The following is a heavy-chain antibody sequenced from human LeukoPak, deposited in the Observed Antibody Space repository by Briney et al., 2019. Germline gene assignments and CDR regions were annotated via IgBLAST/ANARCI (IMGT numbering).Heavy chain of an antibody. Sequence: GGSLRLSCAASGFTFSSYAMSWVRQAPGKGLEWVSAISGSGGSTYYADSVKGRFTISRDNSKNTLYLQMNSLRAEDTAVYYCAKDATMITFGGVIVDYWGQGTLVTVSS. D-gene: IGHD3-16*02. CDR2: ISGSGGST. V-gene: IGHV3-23*01. CDR3: AKDATMITFGGVIVDY. J-gene: IGHJ4*02. CDR1: GFTFSSYA.